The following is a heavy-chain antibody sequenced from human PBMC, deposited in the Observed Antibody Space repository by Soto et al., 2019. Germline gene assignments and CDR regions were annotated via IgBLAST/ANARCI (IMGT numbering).Heavy chain of an antibody. CDR2: IYYSENT. J-gene: IGHJ3*02. CDR1: GGSISSRSYS. V-gene: IGHV4-39*07. D-gene: IGHD3-9*01. Sequence: PSETLSLTCSVSGGSISSRSYSWGWIRQPPGKGLEWIGTIYYSENTNYNPSLKSRVTISVDTSKNQFSLNLGSVTAADTAIYYCARYFDWTSGFDIWGQGTMVTVSS. CDR3: ARYFDWTSGFDI.